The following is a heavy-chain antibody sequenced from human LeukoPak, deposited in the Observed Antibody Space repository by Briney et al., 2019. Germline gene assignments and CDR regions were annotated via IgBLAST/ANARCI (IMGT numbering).Heavy chain of an antibody. CDR3: ARGRYSSGWFGSGVY. CDR1: GYTFTSYG. D-gene: IGHD6-19*01. CDR2: ISAYNGNT. V-gene: IGHV1-18*01. Sequence: ASVKVSCKASGYTFTSYGISWVRQAPGQGLEWMGWISAYNGNTNYAQKLQGRVTMTRNTSISTAYMELSSLRSEDTAVYYCARGRYSSGWFGSGVYWGQGTLVTVSS. J-gene: IGHJ4*02.